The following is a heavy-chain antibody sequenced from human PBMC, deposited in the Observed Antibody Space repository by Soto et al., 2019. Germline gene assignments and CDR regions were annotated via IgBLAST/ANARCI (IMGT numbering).Heavy chain of an antibody. CDR1: RFPFNSYA. Sequence: EVQLLESGGGLVQPGGSLRLSCAASRFPFNSYAMSWVRQAPGKGLEWVSDLSGSGGATYYAASVKGRFTISRDNSKDTLYLQMNSLRVEDTAIYHCAKDLDAGVPSAFGIWGEGKLVTVSS. CDR3: AKDLDAGVPSAFGI. J-gene: IGHJ3*02. V-gene: IGHV3-23*01. CDR2: LSGSGGAT. D-gene: IGHD2-8*01.